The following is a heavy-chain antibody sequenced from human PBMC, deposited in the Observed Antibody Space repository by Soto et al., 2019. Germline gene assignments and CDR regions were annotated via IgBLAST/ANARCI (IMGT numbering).Heavy chain of an antibody. V-gene: IGHV1-18*01. CDR2: ISAYNGNT. D-gene: IGHD2-2*01. J-gene: IGHJ6*02. Sequence: GASVKVSCKASGYTFTSYGISWVRQAPGQGLEWMGWISAYNGNTNYAQKLQGRVTMTTDTSTCTAYMELRSLRSDDTAVYYCARYGGKDTVVVPAAIWGYYDYWMDVGG. CDR3: ARYGGKDTVVVPAAIWGYYDYWMDV. CDR1: GYTFTSYG.